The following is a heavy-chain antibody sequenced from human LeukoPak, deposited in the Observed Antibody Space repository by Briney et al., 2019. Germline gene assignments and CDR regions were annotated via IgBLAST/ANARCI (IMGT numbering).Heavy chain of an antibody. Sequence: GGSLRLSCAASGFTFSDYYMSWIRQAPGKGLEWVSYISSSGSTIYYADPVKGRFTISRDNAKNSLYLQMNSLRAEDTALYYCAKDRSFDSGWRFDYWGQGTLVTVSS. D-gene: IGHD6-19*01. V-gene: IGHV3-11*01. CDR3: AKDRSFDSGWRFDY. CDR1: GFTFSDYY. J-gene: IGHJ4*02. CDR2: ISSSGSTI.